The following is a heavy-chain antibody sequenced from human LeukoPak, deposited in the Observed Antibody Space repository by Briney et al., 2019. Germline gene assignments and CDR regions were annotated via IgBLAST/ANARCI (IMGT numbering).Heavy chain of an antibody. CDR2: IWYDGSNK. CDR1: GFTFSSYG. D-gene: IGHD3-22*01. V-gene: IGHV3-33*01. J-gene: IGHJ5*02. Sequence: PGGSLRLSCAASGFTFSSYGMHWVRQAPGKGLEWVAVIWYDGSNKYYADSVKGRFTISRDNSKNTLYLQMNSLRAEDTAVYYCARTRYYYDSSGYWFDPWGQGTLVTVSS. CDR3: ARTRYYYDSSGYWFDP.